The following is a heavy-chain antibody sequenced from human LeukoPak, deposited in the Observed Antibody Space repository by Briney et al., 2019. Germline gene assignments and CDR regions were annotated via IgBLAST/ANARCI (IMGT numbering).Heavy chain of an antibody. D-gene: IGHD3-22*01. CDR2: ISAYNGNT. V-gene: IGHV1-18*01. Sequence: GASVKVSCQASGSTFTSYGTSWIRQAPGQGLEWMGWISAYNGNTNYAQKLRGRVTMTTDPSTSTVYMELRTLGSDDTAVYYCARVIVGTGTNYFDSWGQGTLVTVSS. J-gene: IGHJ4*02. CDR3: ARVIVGTGTNYFDS. CDR1: GSTFTSYG.